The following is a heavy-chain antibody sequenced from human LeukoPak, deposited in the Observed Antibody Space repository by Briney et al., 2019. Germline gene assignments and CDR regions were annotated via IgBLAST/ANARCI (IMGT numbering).Heavy chain of an antibody. Sequence: GGSLRLSCAASGFTFRNYAMSWVRQAPGRGLEWVSAISDSGGNTYYADSVRGRFTISRDNSKNTLSLQMNSLRVEDTALYYCAKDLGALTYGEGFWGQGTLVTVSS. CDR3: AKDLGALTYGEGF. V-gene: IGHV3-23*01. CDR2: ISDSGGNT. J-gene: IGHJ4*02. CDR1: GFTFRNYA. D-gene: IGHD3-16*01.